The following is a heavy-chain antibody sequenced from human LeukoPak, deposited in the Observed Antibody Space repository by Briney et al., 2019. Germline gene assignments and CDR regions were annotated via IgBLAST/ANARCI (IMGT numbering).Heavy chain of an antibody. V-gene: IGHV5-51*01. CDR2: IYPGDSDT. Sequence: GESLKISCKGSGYTFTTSWIGWVRQMPGKGLEWMGIIYPGDSDTRYSPSFQGQVTISADKSISTAYLQWSSLKASDTAMYYCARRGMGFGELLYHDYWGQGTLVTVSS. CDR1: GYTFTTSW. D-gene: IGHD3-10*01. J-gene: IGHJ4*02. CDR3: ARRGMGFGELLYHDY.